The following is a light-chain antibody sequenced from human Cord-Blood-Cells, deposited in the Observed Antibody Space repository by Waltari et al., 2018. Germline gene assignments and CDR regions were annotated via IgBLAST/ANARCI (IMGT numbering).Light chain of an antibody. V-gene: IGKV1-33*01. CDR3: QQYDNLLMYT. Sequence: SVGDRVTITCQASQDISNYLNWYQQKPGKAPKLLIYDASNLETGVPSRFSGSGSGTDFTFTISSLQPEDIATYYCQQYDNLLMYTFGQGTKLEIK. CDR1: QDISNY. J-gene: IGKJ2*01. CDR2: DAS.